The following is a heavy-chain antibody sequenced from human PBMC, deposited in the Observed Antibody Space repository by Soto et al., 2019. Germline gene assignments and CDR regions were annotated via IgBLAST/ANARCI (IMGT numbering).Heavy chain of an antibody. CDR1: VFSIISCFYY. CDR2: IYYSGST. J-gene: IGHJ6*01. D-gene: IGHD3-3*01. CDR3: ERDSSIKIFGIRKGPGMEV. Sequence: SETLSLTCTFSVFSIISCFYYLSCIRQHPWNCLEWIGYIYYSGSTYYNPSLKSRVTISVDTSKNQFSLKLSSVTAADTAVYYCERDSSIKIFGIRKGPGMEVWGQGPTVTVSS. V-gene: IGHV4-31*03.